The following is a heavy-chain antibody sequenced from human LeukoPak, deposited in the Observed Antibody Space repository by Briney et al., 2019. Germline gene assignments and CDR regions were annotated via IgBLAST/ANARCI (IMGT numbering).Heavy chain of an antibody. CDR2: IIPIFGTA. CDR3: ARGYSTAGIPNYYYYGMDA. D-gene: IGHD1-14*01. J-gene: IGHJ6*02. Sequence: GASVKVSCKASGGTFSSYAISWVRQAPGQGLEWMGGIIPIFGTANYAQKFQGRVTITADESTSTAYMELSSLRSEDTAVYYCARGYSTAGIPNYYYYGMDAWGQGTTVTVSS. V-gene: IGHV1-69*13. CDR1: GGTFSSYA.